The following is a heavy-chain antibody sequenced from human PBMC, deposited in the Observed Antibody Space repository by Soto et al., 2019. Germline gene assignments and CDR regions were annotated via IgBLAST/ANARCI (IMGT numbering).Heavy chain of an antibody. CDR2: TKYSGST. V-gene: IGHV4-31*03. J-gene: IGHJ2*01. D-gene: IGHD3-16*01. CDR1: GGSISSGVYC. CDR3: ARDYGGAWYFDL. Sequence: QVQLQESGPGLVKPSQTLSLTCTVSGGSISSGVYCWSWIRQHPGNCLEWIGYTKYSGSTYYNPSLKCRVTISVDTSKNQFSLKLSSVTAADTAVHYCARDYGGAWYFDLWGRGTRVTVSS.